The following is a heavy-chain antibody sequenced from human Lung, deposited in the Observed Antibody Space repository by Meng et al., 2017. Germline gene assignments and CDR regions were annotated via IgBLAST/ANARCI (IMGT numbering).Heavy chain of an antibody. J-gene: IGHJ2*01. Sequence: VQLQESGPGPVKPVKTPSLTCTVSGGYISSINYYWSRRHQPQGKGLEWSGHINKSESTYYNPSLKSRMTISVDTSKIQFSLKLSSVTAADTAVYYCARGQKGYFDLWGRGTLVTVSS. CDR2: INKSEST. V-gene: IGHV4-30-4*01. CDR3: ARGQKGYFDL. CDR1: GGYISSINYY.